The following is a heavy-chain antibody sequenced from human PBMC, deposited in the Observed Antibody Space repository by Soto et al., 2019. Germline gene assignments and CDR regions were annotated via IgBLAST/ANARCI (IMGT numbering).Heavy chain of an antibody. D-gene: IGHD2-2*02. CDR3: ATGDCSSTSCYRSGYYGMNV. J-gene: IGHJ6*02. V-gene: IGHV1-24*01. CDR1: GYTLTELS. CDR2: FDPEDGET. Sequence: ASVKVSCKVSGYTLTELSMHWVRQAPGKGLEWMGGFDPEDGETIYAQKFQGRVTMTEDTSTDTAYMELSSLRSEDTAVYYCATGDCSSTSCYRSGYYGMNVWGQGTRVTSP.